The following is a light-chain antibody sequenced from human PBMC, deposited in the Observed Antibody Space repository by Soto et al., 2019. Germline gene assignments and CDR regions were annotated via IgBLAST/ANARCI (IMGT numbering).Light chain of an antibody. CDR2: DVI. J-gene: IGLJ3*02. V-gene: IGLV2-11*01. CDR1: SSDVGAYNF. Sequence: QSVLTQPRSVSGSPGQSVTISCTGTSSDVGAYNFVSWYQQNPGKAPKLIIYDVIKRPSGVPDRFSGSKSGNTASLTISGLQTDDEADYHCSSYAGSHTYEVFGGGTKVTVL. CDR3: SSYAGSHTYEV.